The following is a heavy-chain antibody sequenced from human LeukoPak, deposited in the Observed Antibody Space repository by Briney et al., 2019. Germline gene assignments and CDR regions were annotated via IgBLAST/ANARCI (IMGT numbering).Heavy chain of an antibody. Sequence: GESLKISCKGSGYSFTRYWSGWVRQMPGKGLEWMGIIYPGDSDTRYSPSFQGQVTISADKSISTAYLQWSSLKASDTAMYYCARIQWLDIGHYYGMDVWGQGTTVTVSS. CDR1: GYSFTRYW. V-gene: IGHV5-51*01. J-gene: IGHJ6*02. CDR3: ARIQWLDIGHYYGMDV. CDR2: IYPGDSDT. D-gene: IGHD6-19*01.